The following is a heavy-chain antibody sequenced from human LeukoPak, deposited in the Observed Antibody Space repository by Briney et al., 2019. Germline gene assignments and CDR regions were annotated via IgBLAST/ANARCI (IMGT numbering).Heavy chain of an antibody. Sequence: GASVKVSCKASGYTFTGYYMHWVRQAPGQGLEWMGWINPNSGGTNYAQKFQGRVTMTRDTSISTAYMELSRLRSDDTAVYYCARDFGERPDPPGDWGQGTLVTVSS. J-gene: IGHJ4*02. CDR2: INPNSGGT. V-gene: IGHV1-2*02. D-gene: IGHD3-10*01. CDR3: ARDFGERPDPPGD. CDR1: GYTFTGYY.